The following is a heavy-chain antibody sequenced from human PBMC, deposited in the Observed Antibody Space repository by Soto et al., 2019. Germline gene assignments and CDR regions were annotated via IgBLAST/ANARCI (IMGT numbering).Heavy chain of an antibody. Sequence: GGSLRLSCAASGFPFSSYAMSWVRQSPGKGLEWVSGISASGYSTFYADSVKGRFTISRDNFKKPLYLQLRSRRAEDTAVYYCTKDLEELYLVHSWGQGSLVTVSS. J-gene: IGHJ4*02. CDR3: TKDLEELYLVHS. D-gene: IGHD2-15*01. V-gene: IGHV3-23*01. CDR1: GFPFSSYA. CDR2: ISASGYST.